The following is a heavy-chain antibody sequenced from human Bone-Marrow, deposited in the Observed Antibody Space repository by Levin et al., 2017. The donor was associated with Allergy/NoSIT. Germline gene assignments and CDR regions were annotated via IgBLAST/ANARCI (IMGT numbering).Heavy chain of an antibody. CDR2: ISGSGDTT. J-gene: IGHJ4*02. Sequence: GGSLRLSCAASGLTFSPYAMSWVRQAPGKGLEWVSAISGSGDTTYYADSVKGRFTISRDKSKNTVFLQMNSLRVEDTALYYCAMGGVVVVTAYENWGQGTLVSVSS. V-gene: IGHV3-23*01. CDR3: AMGGVVVVTAYEN. D-gene: IGHD2-21*02. CDR1: GLTFSPYA.